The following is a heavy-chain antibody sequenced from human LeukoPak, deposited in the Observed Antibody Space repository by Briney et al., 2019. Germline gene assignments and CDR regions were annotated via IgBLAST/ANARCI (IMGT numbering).Heavy chain of an antibody. J-gene: IGHJ4*02. D-gene: IGHD3-22*01. CDR2: LSAYNGNT. Sequence: ASVKVSCKASGYTFTSYGISWVRQAPGQGLEWMGWLSAYNGNTNYAQKLQGRVTMTTDTSTSTAYMELRSLRSDDTAVYYCAREPPDYYDSSGYYFDYWGQGTLVTVSS. CDR3: AREPPDYYDSSGYYFDY. CDR1: GYTFTSYG. V-gene: IGHV1-18*01.